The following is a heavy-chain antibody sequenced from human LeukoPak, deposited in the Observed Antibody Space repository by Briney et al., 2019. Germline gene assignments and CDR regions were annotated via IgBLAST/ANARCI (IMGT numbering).Heavy chain of an antibody. V-gene: IGHV4-39*01. D-gene: IGHD5-12*01. CDR3: ARHEGSGYAKSYYYYMDV. CDR2: IYYSGST. CDR1: GGSISSSSYY. Sequence: SETLSLNCTVYGGSISSSSYYWGWIRQPPGKGLEWIGSIYYSGSTYYNPSLKSRATISVDTSKNQIRLKLSSVTAADTALYYCARHEGSGYAKSYYYYMDVWGKGTTVTVSS. J-gene: IGHJ6*03.